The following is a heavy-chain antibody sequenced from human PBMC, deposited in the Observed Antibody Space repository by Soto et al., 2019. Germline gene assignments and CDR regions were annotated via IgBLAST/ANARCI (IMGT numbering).Heavy chain of an antibody. CDR3: ARHISNSRYYYYAMDV. CDR2: IYPGDSDT. D-gene: IGHD4-4*01. CDR1: GYTFTDYW. Sequence: GESLKISCKGSGYTFTDYWIGWVRQLPGKGLEWMGIIYPGDSDTRYSPSFQGHVTIAVDKSTSTAYLQWNTLKASDTAMYYCARHISNSRYYYYAMDVWGQGTTVTVSS. V-gene: IGHV5-51*01. J-gene: IGHJ6*02.